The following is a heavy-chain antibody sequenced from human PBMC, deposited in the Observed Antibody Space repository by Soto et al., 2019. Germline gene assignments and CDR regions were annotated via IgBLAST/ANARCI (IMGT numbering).Heavy chain of an antibody. D-gene: IGHD4-17*01. CDR2: IYYSGST. V-gene: IGHV4-30-4*01. Sequence: SETLSLTCTVSGGSINSGDYYWSWIRQPPGKGLEWIGYIYYSGSTYHNPSLKSRVSISADTSKNQFSLKLSSVTAADTAVYYCARAKGLVTVTTSWFDPWGQGTLVTVSS. CDR1: GGSINSGDYY. J-gene: IGHJ5*02. CDR3: ARAKGLVTVTTSWFDP.